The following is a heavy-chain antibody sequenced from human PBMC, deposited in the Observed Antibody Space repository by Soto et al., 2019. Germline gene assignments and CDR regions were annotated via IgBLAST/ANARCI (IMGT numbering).Heavy chain of an antibody. D-gene: IGHD6-6*01. CDR2: IRSKANSYAT. J-gene: IGHJ6*02. V-gene: IGHV3-73*01. Sequence: GGSLRLSCAASGFTFSGSAMHWVRQASGKGLEWVGRIRSKANSYATAYAASVKGRFTISRDDSKNTAYLQMNSLKTEDTAVYYCTRRGEGSSSGYYYYGMDVWGQGTTVTVSS. CDR1: GFTFSGSA. CDR3: TRRGEGSSSGYYYYGMDV.